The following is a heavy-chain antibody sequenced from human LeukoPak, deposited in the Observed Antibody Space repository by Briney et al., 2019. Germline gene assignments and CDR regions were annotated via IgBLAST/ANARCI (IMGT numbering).Heavy chain of an antibody. CDR3: ARVPTSTAAFDI. CDR1: GGSFSGYY. V-gene: IGHV4-34*01. Sequence: PSETLSLTCAVYGGSFSGYYWSWIRQPPGKGLEWIGEINHSGSTNYNPSLKSRVTISVDTSKNQFSLKLSSVTAADTAVYYCARVPTSTAAFDIWGQGTMVTVSS. CDR2: INHSGST. J-gene: IGHJ3*02.